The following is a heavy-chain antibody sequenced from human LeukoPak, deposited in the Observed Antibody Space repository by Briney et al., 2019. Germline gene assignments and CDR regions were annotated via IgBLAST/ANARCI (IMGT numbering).Heavy chain of an antibody. CDR1: GFTFSSYG. V-gene: IGHV3-23*01. J-gene: IGHJ3*02. D-gene: IGHD3-16*01. Sequence: GGSLRLSCAASGFTFSSYGMHWVRQAPGKGLEWVSAISGSGGSTYYADSVKGRFTISRDNSKNTLYLQINGLRAEDTAVYYCASGGDHDAFDIWGQGTMVTVSS. CDR2: ISGSGGST. CDR3: ASGGDHDAFDI.